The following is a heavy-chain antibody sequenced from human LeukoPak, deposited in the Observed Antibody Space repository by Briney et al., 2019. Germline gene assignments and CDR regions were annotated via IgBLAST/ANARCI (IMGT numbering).Heavy chain of an antibody. D-gene: IGHD2-8*01. V-gene: IGHV1-24*01. CDR2: FDPEEGET. Sequence: ASVKVSCKVSGYNFTEIAMHWVRQAPGKGLEWVGGFDPEEGETVYAQKFQGRVALTEDTSTDTAYMELSSLRSEDTAVYFCCLLSPGKPEYYFDYWGQGTLVTVSS. J-gene: IGHJ4*02. CDR1: GYNFTEIA. CDR3: CLLSPGKPEYYFDY.